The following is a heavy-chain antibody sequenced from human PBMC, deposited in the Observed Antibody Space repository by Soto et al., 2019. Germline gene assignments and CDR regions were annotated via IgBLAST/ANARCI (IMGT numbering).Heavy chain of an antibody. V-gene: IGHV4-34*01. CDR2: INHSGSI. D-gene: IGHD5-18*01. J-gene: IGHJ4*02. CDR3: ARAPRAGYSYGYQQYYFDY. CDR1: GGSFSGYY. Sequence: SETLSLTCAVYGGSFSGYYWSWIRQPPGKGLEWIGEINHSGSINYNPSLKSRVTISVDTSKNQFSLKLSSVTAADTAVYYCARAPRAGYSYGYQQYYFDYWGQGTLVTVSS.